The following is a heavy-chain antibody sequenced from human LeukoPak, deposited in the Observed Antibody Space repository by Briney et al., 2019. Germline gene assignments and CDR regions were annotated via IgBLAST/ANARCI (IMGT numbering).Heavy chain of an antibody. CDR2: ISAYNGNT. Sequence: GASVKVSCKASGYTFTSYGISWVRQAPGQGLEWMGWISAYNGNTNYAQKLQGRVTMTTDTSTSTAYMELSSLRSEDTAVYYCATAVVVTDPYYFDYWGQGTLVTVSS. J-gene: IGHJ4*02. V-gene: IGHV1-18*01. CDR3: ATAVVVTDPYYFDY. D-gene: IGHD3-22*01. CDR1: GYTFTSYG.